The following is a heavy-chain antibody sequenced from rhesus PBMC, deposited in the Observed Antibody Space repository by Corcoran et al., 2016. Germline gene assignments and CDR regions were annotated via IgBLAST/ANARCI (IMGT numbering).Heavy chain of an antibody. CDR3: ARESVVVAVYFEF. Sequence: QVQLQESGPGLVKPSETLSLTCAVSGYSLSSGYGWIWLRQPPGKGLEWMGYIGGSSGITNYKPSLKSRFTISKDTSKNQCSLKLSSVTAADTAVYDCARESVVVAVYFEFWGQGALVTVSS. CDR1: GYSLSSGYG. CDR2: IGGSSGIT. V-gene: IGHV4-127*01. J-gene: IGHJ1*01. D-gene: IGHD2-27*01.